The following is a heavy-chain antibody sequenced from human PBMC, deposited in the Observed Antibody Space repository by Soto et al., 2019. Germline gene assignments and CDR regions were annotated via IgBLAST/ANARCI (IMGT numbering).Heavy chain of an antibody. J-gene: IGHJ6*02. V-gene: IGHV1-24*01. CDR2: FDPEDGET. CDR1: GYTLTELS. Sequence: ASVKVSCRVSGYTLTELSMHWVRQAPGKGLEWMGGFDPEDGETIYAQKFQGRVTMTEDTSTDTAYMELSSLRSEDTAVYYCATDTYYDFWSGPGVWGQGTTVTVSS. D-gene: IGHD3-3*01. CDR3: ATDTYYDFWSGPGV.